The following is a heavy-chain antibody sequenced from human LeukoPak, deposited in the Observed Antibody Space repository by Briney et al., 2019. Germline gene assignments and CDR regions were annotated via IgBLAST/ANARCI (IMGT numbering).Heavy chain of an antibody. Sequence: PGGSLRLSCAASGFTFSDYYMSWIRQAPGKGLEWVSYISSSGSTIYYADSVKGRFTISRDNAKNSLYLQMDSLRAEDTAVYYCARDRRDYGLKRAHDYWGQGTLVTVSS. CDR2: ISSSGSTI. CDR1: GFTFSDYY. CDR3: ARDRRDYGLKRAHDY. D-gene: IGHD4-17*01. V-gene: IGHV3-11*04. J-gene: IGHJ4*02.